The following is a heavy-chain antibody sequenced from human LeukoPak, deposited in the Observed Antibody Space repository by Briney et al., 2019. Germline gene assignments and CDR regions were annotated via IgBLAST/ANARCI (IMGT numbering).Heavy chain of an antibody. CDR3: ARVWGAVDY. J-gene: IGHJ4*02. V-gene: IGHV1-8*01. CDR2: MKTDSGNT. Sequence: ASVKVSCKASGYTFTSYDINWVRQATGQGLEWMGWMKTDSGNTGYAQKFQGRVTMTRSTSISTAYMELSSLTSEDTAVYYCARVWGAVDYWGQGTLVTVSS. CDR1: GYTFTSYD. D-gene: IGHD3-16*01.